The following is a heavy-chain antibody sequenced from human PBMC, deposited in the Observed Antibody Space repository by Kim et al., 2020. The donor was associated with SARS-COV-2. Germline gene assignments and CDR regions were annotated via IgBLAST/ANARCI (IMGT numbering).Heavy chain of an antibody. V-gene: IGHV3-21*01. Sequence: GGSLRLSCAASGFTFSSYSMNWVRQAPGKGLEWVSSISSSSSYIYYADSVKGRFTISRDNAKNSLYLQMNSLRAEDTAVYYCARGVRYCSSTSCYSSSFEPNVGYYMDVWGKGTTVTVSS. J-gene: IGHJ6*03. CDR2: ISSSSSYI. D-gene: IGHD2-2*01. CDR1: GFTFSSYS. CDR3: ARGVRYCSSTSCYSSSFEPNVGYYMDV.